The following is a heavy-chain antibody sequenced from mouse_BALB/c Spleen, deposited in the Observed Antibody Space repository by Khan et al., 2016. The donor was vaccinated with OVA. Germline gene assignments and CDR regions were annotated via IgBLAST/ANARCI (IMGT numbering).Heavy chain of an antibody. CDR2: IIYTGYT. CDR1: GDSITTGY. Sequence: EVQLQESGPSLVKPSQTLSLTCSVTGDSITTGYWNWIRKFPGNKLEYMGYIIYTGYTYYNPSLKRRISITRHTSNNQYYLQLNSVTDEYTATYYCARSTYRYAFVYWGQGTLVTVSA. CDR3: ARSTYRYAFVY. V-gene: IGHV3-8*02. D-gene: IGHD2-14*01. J-gene: IGHJ3*01.